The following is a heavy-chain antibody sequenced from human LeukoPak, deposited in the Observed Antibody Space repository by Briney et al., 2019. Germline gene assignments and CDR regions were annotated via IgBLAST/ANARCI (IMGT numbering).Heavy chain of an antibody. D-gene: IGHD1-26*01. J-gene: IGHJ4*02. CDR2: IYYSGST. CDR3: ARAHWVGATPFDY. CDR1: GGSISSYY. Sequence: SETLSLTCTVAGGSISSYYWSWIRQPPGKGLEWIGYIYYSGSTNYNPSLKSRVTISVDTSKNQFSLKLSSVTAADTAVYYCARAHWVGATPFDYWGQGTLVTVSS. V-gene: IGHV4-59*01.